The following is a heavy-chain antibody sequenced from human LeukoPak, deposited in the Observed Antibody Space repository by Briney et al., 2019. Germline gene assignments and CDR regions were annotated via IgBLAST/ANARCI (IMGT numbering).Heavy chain of an antibody. CDR1: GFTFSSYG. J-gene: IGHJ6*02. Sequence: GGSLRLSCAASGFTFSSYGMHWVRQAPGKGLEWVAVIWYDGSNKYYADSVKGRFTISRDNSKNTLYLQMNSLRAEDTAVYYCARDAAVAGTYYYGMDVWGQGTTVTVSS. CDR2: IWYDGSNK. CDR3: ARDAAVAGTYYYGMDV. V-gene: IGHV3-33*01. D-gene: IGHD6-19*01.